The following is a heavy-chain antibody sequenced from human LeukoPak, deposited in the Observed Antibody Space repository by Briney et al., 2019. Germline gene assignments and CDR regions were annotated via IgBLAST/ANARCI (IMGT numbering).Heavy chain of an antibody. Sequence: PGGSLRLSCAASGFTFSNAWMSWVRQAPGKGLEWVGRIKSKTDGGTTDYAAPVKGRFTILRDDSKNTLYLQMNSLKTEDTAVYYCTTDSRLYYYDSSGYLRPSWYWGQGTLVTVSS. CDR3: TTDSRLYYYDSSGYLRPSWY. D-gene: IGHD3-22*01. CDR2: IKSKTDGGTT. CDR1: GFTFSNAW. J-gene: IGHJ4*02. V-gene: IGHV3-15*01.